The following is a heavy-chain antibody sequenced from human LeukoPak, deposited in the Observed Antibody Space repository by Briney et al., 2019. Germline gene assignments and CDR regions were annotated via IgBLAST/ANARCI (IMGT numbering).Heavy chain of an antibody. V-gene: IGHV4-61*01. Sequence: KSSETLSLTCTVSGGSISVSGGSISSHYWNWIRQTPGKGLEWSGSIFYTGSTNYSPSLKSRVTISVDTSKNQFSLNLNSVAAADTAVYYCARGRCPNGVCYDDRGHFDFWGQGTLVTVSS. CDR1: GGSISVSGGSISSHY. CDR2: IFYTGST. CDR3: ARGRCPNGVCYDDRGHFDF. J-gene: IGHJ4*02. D-gene: IGHD2-8*01.